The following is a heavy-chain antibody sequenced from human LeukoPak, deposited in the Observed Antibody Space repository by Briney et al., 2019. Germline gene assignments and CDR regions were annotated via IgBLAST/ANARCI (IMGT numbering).Heavy chain of an antibody. J-gene: IGHJ4*02. CDR3: ARVGRDSKYGYFDF. D-gene: IGHD4-11*01. Sequence: KPGGSLRLSCAASGFTFSTYWMSWARQAPGKGLEWVANIKQDESEKYYMDSVKGRFTISRDNAKNSLSLQMSSLRADDTAVYYCARVGRDSKYGYFDFWGQGTLVTVSS. CDR1: GFTFSTYW. V-gene: IGHV3-7*01. CDR2: IKQDESEK.